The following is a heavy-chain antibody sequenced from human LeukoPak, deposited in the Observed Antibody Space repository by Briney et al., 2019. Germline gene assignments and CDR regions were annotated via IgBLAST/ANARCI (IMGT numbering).Heavy chain of an antibody. CDR2: INHSGST. CDR3: ARAEQWLVRTGAFDY. V-gene: IGHV4-34*01. D-gene: IGHD6-19*01. CDR1: GGSFSGYY. J-gene: IGHJ4*02. Sequence: PSETLSLTCAVYGGSFSGYYWSWIRQPPGKGLEWIGEINHSGSTNYNPSLKSRVTISVDTSKSQFSLKLSSVTAADTAVYYCARAEQWLVRTGAFDYWGQGTLDTVSS.